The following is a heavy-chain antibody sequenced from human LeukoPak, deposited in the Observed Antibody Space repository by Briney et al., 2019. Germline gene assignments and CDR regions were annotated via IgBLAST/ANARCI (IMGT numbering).Heavy chain of an antibody. D-gene: IGHD6-19*01. CDR3: ARPSGWHAGGWFDP. V-gene: IGHV5-51*01. J-gene: IGHJ5*02. Sequence: GESLQISCQSSGYNFTPYWIVWVRQMPGKGLEWMGITFAGYSYTIYSPSFQGQVTISVDKSISTAYLQWSSLKASDTAMYYCARPSGWHAGGWFDPWGQGTLVTVSS. CDR1: GYNFTPYW. CDR2: TFAGYSYT.